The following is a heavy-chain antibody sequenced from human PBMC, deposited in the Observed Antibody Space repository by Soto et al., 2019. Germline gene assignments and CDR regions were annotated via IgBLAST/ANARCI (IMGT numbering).Heavy chain of an antibody. Sequence: PGGSLRLSCAASGFTFSAYSMNWVRQAPGKGLEWVAVIGTDGTTVIYGESVKGRFSISRDNSKNTLYLQMNSLRPEDTAEYYCAKEKGHNNCYFDFWGQGTLVTVSS. D-gene: IGHD1-1*01. V-gene: IGHV3-30*18. CDR1: GFTFSAYS. CDR3: AKEKGHNNCYFDF. J-gene: IGHJ4*02. CDR2: IGTDGTTV.